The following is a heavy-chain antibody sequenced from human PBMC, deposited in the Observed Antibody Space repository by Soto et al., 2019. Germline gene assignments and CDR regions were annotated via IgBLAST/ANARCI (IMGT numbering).Heavy chain of an antibody. D-gene: IGHD2-21*01. CDR1: GYTFTSYA. V-gene: IGHV1-18*01. CDR2: ISAYNGNT. Sequence: QVQLVQSGAEVKKPRASVKVSCKASGYTFTSYAISWVRQAPGQGLEWMGWISAYNGNTNYTQKHQGRVTMTTDTPTRTAYMALRSLRSDVTAVYYCARDLIPMDIGGQGTMVTVSS. CDR3: ARDLIPMDI. J-gene: IGHJ3*02.